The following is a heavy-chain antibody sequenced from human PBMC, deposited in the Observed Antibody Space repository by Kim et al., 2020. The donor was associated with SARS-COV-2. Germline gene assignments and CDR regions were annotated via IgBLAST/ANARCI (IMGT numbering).Heavy chain of an antibody. J-gene: IGHJ4*02. Sequence: YHNRSLKGRVTISVDTSKNQFSLILNSVTAADTAVYYCARRGGSGRSHDYWGQGTLIIVSS. D-gene: IGHD3-10*01. CDR3: ARRGGSGRSHDY. V-gene: IGHV4-39*01.